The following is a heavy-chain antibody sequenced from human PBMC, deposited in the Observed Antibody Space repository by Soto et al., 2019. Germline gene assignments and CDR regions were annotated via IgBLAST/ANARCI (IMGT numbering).Heavy chain of an antibody. V-gene: IGHV3-23*01. D-gene: IGHD3-16*01. CDR2: ITGSGGST. Sequence: GGSLRLSCAASGFTFSSNAMSFFRQAPGKWLEWVPGITGSGGSTDYADSVKGRFTISRDNSRNTLYLQMNYLRVEDTAVYFCAKHTPFYEDRAVHYGAFDYWGQGTLVTVSS. CDR1: GFTFSSNA. J-gene: IGHJ4*02. CDR3: AKHTPFYEDRAVHYGAFDY.